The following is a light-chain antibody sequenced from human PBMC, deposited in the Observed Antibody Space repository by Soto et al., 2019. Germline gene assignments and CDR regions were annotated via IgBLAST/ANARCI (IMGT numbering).Light chain of an antibody. V-gene: IGKV1-39*01. CDR1: QSISSD. CDR2: AAS. CDR3: QQSYSTPRIT. J-gene: IGKJ5*01. Sequence: DIQTTQSPSILSSPVGDSVTITCGASQSISSDLNWYQQKPGKAPKLLIYAASSLQSGVPSRFSGSGSGTDFTLTISSLQPEDFATYYCQQSYSTPRITFGKGTQLEIK.